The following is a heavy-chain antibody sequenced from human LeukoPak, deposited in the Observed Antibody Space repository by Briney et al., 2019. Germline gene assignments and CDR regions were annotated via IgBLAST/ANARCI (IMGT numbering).Heavy chain of an antibody. D-gene: IGHD2-15*01. CDR3: ARQIIVAANSLDY. V-gene: IGHV1-18*01. CDR1: GYTFTSYD. Sequence: SVKVSCKASGYTFTSYDISWMRQAPGQGLEWMGWISAYSGSTNYAQKFQGRVTMTTDTSANTVYMELGSLRSDDTAVYFCARQIIVAANSLDYWGQGTLVTVSS. J-gene: IGHJ4*02. CDR2: ISAYSGST.